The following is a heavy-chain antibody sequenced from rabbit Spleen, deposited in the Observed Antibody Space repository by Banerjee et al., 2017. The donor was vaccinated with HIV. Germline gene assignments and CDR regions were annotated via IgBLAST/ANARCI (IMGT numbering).Heavy chain of an antibody. CDR2: IVPIFGHT. CDR1: GFDFSHYG. V-gene: IGHV1S47*01. Sequence: QEQLVESGGGLVQPGGSLKLSCKASGFDFSHYGVSWVRQAPGKGLEWIGYIVPIFGHTYYGNWVKCRFPNSRHKRQNTLYLQLSSLTVADTATYFCARGDGGAAAFGLYLWGPGTLVTVS. D-gene: IGHD2-1*01. J-gene: IGHJ4*01. CDR3: ARGDGGAAAFGLYL.